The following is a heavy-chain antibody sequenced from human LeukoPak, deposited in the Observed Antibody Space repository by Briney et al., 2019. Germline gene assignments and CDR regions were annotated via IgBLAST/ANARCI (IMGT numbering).Heavy chain of an antibody. CDR2: ISSGSRTI. D-gene: IGHD1-26*01. J-gene: IGHJ4*02. Sequence: GGSLRLSCAASGFTFSGYSMNWVRQAPGKGLEWLSYISSGSRTIYYADSVKGRFTVSRDNARNSLFLQTNSLRAEDTAVYYCARESISGHRDFDYWGQGALVTVSP. CDR1: GFTFSGYS. V-gene: IGHV3-48*01. CDR3: ARESISGHRDFDY.